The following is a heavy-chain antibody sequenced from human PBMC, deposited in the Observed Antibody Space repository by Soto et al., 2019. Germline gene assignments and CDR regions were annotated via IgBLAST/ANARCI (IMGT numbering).Heavy chain of an antibody. V-gene: IGHV3-21*01. CDR3: AREQGYCSSTSCQNYFDY. Sequence: GGSLRLSCAASGFTFSSYSMNWVRQAPGKGLEWVSSISSSSSYIYYADSVKGRFTISRDNAKNSLYLQMNSLRAEDTAVYYCAREQGYCSSTSCQNYFDYWGQGTLVTVSS. CDR2: ISSSSSYI. J-gene: IGHJ4*02. D-gene: IGHD2-2*01. CDR1: GFTFSSYS.